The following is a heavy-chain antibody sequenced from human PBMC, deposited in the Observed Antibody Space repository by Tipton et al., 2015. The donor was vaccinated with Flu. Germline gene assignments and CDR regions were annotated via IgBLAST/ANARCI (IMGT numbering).Heavy chain of an antibody. CDR1: GDSISSGGYY. Sequence: TLSFTCTVSGDSISSGGYYWTWIRQRPGKGLEWIGYIYYSGLSLYNPSLKSRLTISVDKSKNQFSLRLNSVTAADTAVYYCAKGLDPWGQGTLVTVSS. CDR2: IYYSGLS. V-gene: IGHV4-31*03. J-gene: IGHJ5*02. CDR3: AKGLDP.